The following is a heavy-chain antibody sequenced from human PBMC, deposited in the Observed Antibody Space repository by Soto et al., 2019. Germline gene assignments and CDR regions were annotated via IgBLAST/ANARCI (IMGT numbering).Heavy chain of an antibody. V-gene: IGHV4-31*02. J-gene: IGHJ4*02. D-gene: IGHD2-15*01. CDR3: AGSIVVVAATIGGFDY. Sequence: LCGGSISSGGYYWSWIRQHPGKGLEWIGYIYYSGSTYYNPSLKSRVTISVDTSKNQFSLKLSSVTAADTAVYYCAGSIVVVAATIGGFDYWGQGTLVTVSS. CDR2: IYYSGST. CDR1: GGSISSGGYY.